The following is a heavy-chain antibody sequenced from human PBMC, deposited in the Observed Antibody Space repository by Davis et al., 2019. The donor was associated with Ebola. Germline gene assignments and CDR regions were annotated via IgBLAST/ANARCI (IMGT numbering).Heavy chain of an antibody. CDR1: GFTFDDYA. D-gene: IGHD3-9*01. Sequence: PGGSLRLSCAASGFTFDDYAMHWVRRPPGKGLEWVSGISWNSGSLRYADSVKGRFTISRDNTKKSLDLQMNSLRVEDTALYYCVKSTFYDVLTGLDYWGRGTLVTVSS. J-gene: IGHJ4*02. CDR3: VKSTFYDVLTGLDY. V-gene: IGHV3-9*01. CDR2: ISWNSGSL.